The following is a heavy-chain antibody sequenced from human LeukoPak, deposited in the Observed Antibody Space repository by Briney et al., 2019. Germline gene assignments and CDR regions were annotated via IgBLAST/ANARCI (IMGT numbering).Heavy chain of an antibody. CDR2: TTGSGAST. D-gene: IGHD3-22*01. V-gene: IGHV3-23*01. CDR1: GFTISSYA. CDR3: TFDSRFDY. J-gene: IGHJ4*02. Sequence: GGSLRLSCAASGFTISSYAMSWVRQAPGKGLEWVSGTTGSGASTYYSDSVKGRFAISRDNSKNTLYLQMNSLRAEDTAVYYCTFDSRFDYWGQGTLVSVSS.